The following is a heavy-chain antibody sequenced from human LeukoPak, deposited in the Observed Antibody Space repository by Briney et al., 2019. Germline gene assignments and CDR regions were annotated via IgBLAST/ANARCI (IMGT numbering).Heavy chain of an antibody. CDR3: AGQVLEWSGGWFDP. V-gene: IGHV3-30-3*01. Sequence: GRSLRLSCAASGFTFSSYAMHWVRQAPGKGLEWVAVISYDGSNKYYADSVKGRFTISRDNSKNTLYLQMNRLRAEDTAVYYCAGQVLEWSGGWFDPWGQGTLVTVSS. D-gene: IGHD3-3*01. J-gene: IGHJ5*02. CDR2: ISYDGSNK. CDR1: GFTFSSYA.